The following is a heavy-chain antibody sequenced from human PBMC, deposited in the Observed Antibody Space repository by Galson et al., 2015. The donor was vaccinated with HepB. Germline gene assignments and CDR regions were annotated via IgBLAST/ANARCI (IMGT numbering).Heavy chain of an antibody. J-gene: IGHJ4*02. CDR2: ISWNSGSI. CDR3: AKDIGIQLWGLGYFDY. CDR1: GFTFSSYG. V-gene: IGHV3-9*01. D-gene: IGHD5-18*01. Sequence: SLRLSCAASGFTFSSYGMHWVRQAPGKGLEWVSGISWNSGSIGYADSVKGRFTISRDNAKNSLYLQMNSLRAEDTALYYCAKDIGIQLWGLGYFDYWGQGTLVTVSS.